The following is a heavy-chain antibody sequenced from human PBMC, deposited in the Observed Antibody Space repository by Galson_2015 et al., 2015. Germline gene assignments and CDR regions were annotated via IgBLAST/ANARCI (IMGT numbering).Heavy chain of an antibody. CDR1: GSSFRTYS. D-gene: IGHD3/OR15-3a*01. J-gene: IGHJ4*02. Sequence: SLRLSCAASGSSFRTYSMVWVRQALGKGLEWVSYISRSAGTISYADSVKGRFTISRDNAKNSLYLHMNSLRDEDTAVYYCAREDRDGTGPDYWGQGTLVTVSS. V-gene: IGHV3-48*02. CDR2: ISRSAGTI. CDR3: AREDRDGTGPDY.